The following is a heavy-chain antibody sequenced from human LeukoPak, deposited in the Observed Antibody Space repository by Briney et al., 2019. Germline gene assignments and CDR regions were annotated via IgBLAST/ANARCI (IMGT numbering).Heavy chain of an antibody. D-gene: IGHD1-26*01. CDR3: ARAISGRLLLPHSGSAKAFDI. J-gene: IGHJ3*02. CDR1: GGTFSSYA. CDR2: IIPIFGTA. V-gene: IGHV1-69*13. Sequence: ASVKVSCKASGGTFSSYAISWVRQAPGQGLEWMGGIIPIFGTANYAQKFQGRVTITADESTSTAYMELSSLRSEDTAVYYCARAISGRLLLPHSGSAKAFDIWGQGTMVTVSS.